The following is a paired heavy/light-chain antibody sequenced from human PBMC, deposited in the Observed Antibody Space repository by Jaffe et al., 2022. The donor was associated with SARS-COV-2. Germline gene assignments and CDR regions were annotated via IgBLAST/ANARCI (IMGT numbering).Heavy chain of an antibody. D-gene: IGHD3-22*01. CDR1: GFTFSTFA. CDR3: AKRLEGSSGLYYFDS. Sequence: VQLLESGGGLVQPGGALRLSCAASGFTFSTFAMSWVRQAPGKGLEWVSAINSVGSTYYAGSVRGRFTISRDNSKNTLYLQMNSLRAEDTALYFCAKRLEGSSGLYYFDSWGQGVLVTVSS. J-gene: IGHJ4*02. V-gene: IGHV3-23*01. CDR2: INSVGST.
Light chain of an antibody. J-gene: IGKJ4*01. V-gene: IGKV3-20*01. CDR2: GTS. CDR1: QSFGNNY. Sequence: EIVLTQSPGTLSLSPGERATLSCRASQSFGNNYLAWYQQIPGQAPRLLIYGTSSRATGIPDRFSGSGSGTDFTLTISRLEPGDFAVYYCQQYGSSPLTFGGGTNIEIK. CDR3: QQYGSSPLT.